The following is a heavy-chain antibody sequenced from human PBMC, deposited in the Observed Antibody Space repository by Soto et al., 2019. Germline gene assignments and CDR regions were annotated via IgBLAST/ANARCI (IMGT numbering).Heavy chain of an antibody. Sequence: SETLSLTCSVSGGSISSFYWNWIRQPAGKGLEWIGRIYRNGHTDYNPSLNSRVTMAVDTSKHQFSLQLSSVTAADTATYYCARGHRTSSIGTFDIWGQGTMVTVSS. CDR1: GGSISSFY. CDR3: ARGHRTSSIGTFDI. CDR2: IYRNGHT. D-gene: IGHD6-6*01. J-gene: IGHJ3*02. V-gene: IGHV4-4*07.